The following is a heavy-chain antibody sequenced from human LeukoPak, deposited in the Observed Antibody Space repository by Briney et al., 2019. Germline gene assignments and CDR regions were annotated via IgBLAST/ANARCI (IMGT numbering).Heavy chain of an antibody. Sequence: SQTLSLTCAISGDSFSSNSSAWHWIRQSPSRGLEWLGRTYYRTKWYSDYAVSVKSPTIVNPDTSKNQFSLQLNSMTPEDTAVYNCARSSYSSARPFDSWGQGTLVTVSS. J-gene: IGHJ4*02. CDR2: TYYRTKWYS. CDR3: ARSSYSSARPFDS. V-gene: IGHV6-1*01. D-gene: IGHD6-19*01. CDR1: GDSFSSNSSA.